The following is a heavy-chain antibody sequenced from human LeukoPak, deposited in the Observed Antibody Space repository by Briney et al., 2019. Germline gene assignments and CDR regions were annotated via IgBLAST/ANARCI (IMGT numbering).Heavy chain of an antibody. Sequence: PSETLSLTCTVSGDSIRSSGNYWGWLRQPPWKGLQWIVRIYYSGTTYYNPSLKSRVTIYVDTSKNQFSLKLTSVTAADTAVYYYANCSTTNCYAGAWGQGTLVTVSS. D-gene: IGHD2-2*01. CDR1: GDSIRSSGNY. CDR3: ANCSTTNCYAGA. CDR2: IYYSGTT. V-gene: IGHV4-39*01. J-gene: IGHJ5*02.